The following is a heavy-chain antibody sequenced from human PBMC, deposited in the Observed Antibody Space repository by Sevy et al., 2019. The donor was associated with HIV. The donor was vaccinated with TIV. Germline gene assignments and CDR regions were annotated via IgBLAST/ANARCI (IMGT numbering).Heavy chain of an antibody. Sequence: GGSLRLSCAASGFTFSDYAMHWVRQAPGKGLEWVALISSDGSNEYYGDSVKGRFTISRDTFKSTVLLQMNRLRPEDTAVYYCARDLPATIFGVLILDAQSYYAMDVWGQGTPVTVSS. CDR2: ISSDGSNE. J-gene: IGHJ6*02. CDR3: ARDLPATIFGVLILDAQSYYAMDV. D-gene: IGHD3-3*01. CDR1: GFTFSDYA. V-gene: IGHV3-30*04.